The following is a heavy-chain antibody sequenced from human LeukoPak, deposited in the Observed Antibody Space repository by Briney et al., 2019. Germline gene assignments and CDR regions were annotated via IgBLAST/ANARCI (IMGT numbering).Heavy chain of an antibody. Sequence: ASVKVSCKTSGYTFTYYVISWVRQAPGQGLEWMGWINAYNGNTNDAQKFQGRVTMTTDTSTSTAYMELRSLRSDDTAVYYCARGEKPYDYWGLGTLVSVSS. CDR3: ARGEKPYDY. CDR2: INAYNGNT. J-gene: IGHJ4*02. D-gene: IGHD1-26*01. V-gene: IGHV1-18*01. CDR1: GYTFTYYV.